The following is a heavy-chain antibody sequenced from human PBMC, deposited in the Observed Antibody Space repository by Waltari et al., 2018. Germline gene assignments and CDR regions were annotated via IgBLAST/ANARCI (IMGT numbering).Heavy chain of an antibody. CDR3: ARRWVGATKDAFDI. D-gene: IGHD1-26*01. Sequence: QVQLQESRPGLVKPSETLSLTCTVSGGSFSRSHWSCIRQPPGKGLEWIGYIYYSGSTNYNPSLKSRVTISVDTSKNQFFLKLSSVTAADTAVYYCARRWVGATKDAFDIWGQGTMVTVSS. CDR1: GGSFSRSH. J-gene: IGHJ3*02. V-gene: IGHV4-59*08. CDR2: IYYSGST.